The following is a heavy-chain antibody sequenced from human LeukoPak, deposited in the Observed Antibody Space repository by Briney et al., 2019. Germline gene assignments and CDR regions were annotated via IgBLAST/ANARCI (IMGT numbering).Heavy chain of an antibody. J-gene: IGHJ4*02. CDR1: GFTFSSYA. CDR3: AKAPPYYYDSSGMLFDY. D-gene: IGHD3-22*01. CDR2: ISGSGGST. V-gene: IGHV3-23*01. Sequence: PGGSLRLSCAASGFTFSSYAMHWVRQAPGKGLEWVSAISGSGGSTYYAGSVKGRFTISRDNSKNTLYLQMNSLRAEDTAVYYCAKAPPYYYDSSGMLFDYWGQGTLVTVSS.